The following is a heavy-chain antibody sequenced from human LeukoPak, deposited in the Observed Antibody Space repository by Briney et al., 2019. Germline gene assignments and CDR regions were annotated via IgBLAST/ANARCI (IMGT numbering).Heavy chain of an antibody. Sequence: GESLKISCQGSGYSFTSYWIGWVRQMPGKGLDWMGIIYPSDSDTRYSPSFQGQVTISADKSISTAYLQWSSLKASDTAMYYCARSASIAAAPNFDYWGQGTLVTVSS. J-gene: IGHJ4*02. CDR2: IYPSDSDT. CDR3: ARSASIAAAPNFDY. D-gene: IGHD6-13*01. V-gene: IGHV5-51*01. CDR1: GYSFTSYW.